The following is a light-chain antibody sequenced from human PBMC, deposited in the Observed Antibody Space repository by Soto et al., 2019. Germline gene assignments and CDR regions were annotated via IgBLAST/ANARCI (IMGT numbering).Light chain of an antibody. V-gene: IGKV3-11*01. CDR2: DVF. CDR1: QSVSSY. J-gene: IGKJ4*01. CDR3: QQRSNWPLT. Sequence: EIVLTQSPATLSLSPGERATLSCRASQSVSSYLAWYQQKPGQAPRLLIYDVFNRATGIPARFSGSGSGTDFTLTISSLEPEDFAVYYCQQRSNWPLTFGGGTNVEIK.